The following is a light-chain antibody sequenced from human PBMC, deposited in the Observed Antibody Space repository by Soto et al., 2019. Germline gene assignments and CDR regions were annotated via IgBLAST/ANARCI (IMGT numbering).Light chain of an antibody. V-gene: IGLV1-36*01. CDR3: AAWDDTLDGYV. J-gene: IGLJ1*01. CDR1: SSNIGNNA. CDR2: HDD. Sequence: QSVLTQPPSVSEAPRQRVTISCSGGSSNIGNNAVSWYQQLPGEAPKLLIFHDDLLPSGVSDRFSGSKSGTSASLAISGLQSEDEADYYCAAWDDTLDGYVFGSATKVTVL.